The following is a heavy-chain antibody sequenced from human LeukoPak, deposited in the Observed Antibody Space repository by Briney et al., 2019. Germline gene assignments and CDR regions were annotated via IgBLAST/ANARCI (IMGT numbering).Heavy chain of an antibody. D-gene: IGHD5-12*01. V-gene: IGHV1-69*13. J-gene: IGHJ4*02. Sequence: SVKVSCKASGYTFTSYGISWVRQAPGQGLEWMGGIIPIFGTANYAQKFQGRVTITADESTSTAYMELSSLRSEDTAVYYCARGNSGYSGYDLTYSSSWYNWYYFDYWGQGTLVTVSS. CDR2: IIPIFGTA. CDR3: ARGNSGYSGYDLTYSSSWYNWYYFDY. CDR1: GYTFTSYG.